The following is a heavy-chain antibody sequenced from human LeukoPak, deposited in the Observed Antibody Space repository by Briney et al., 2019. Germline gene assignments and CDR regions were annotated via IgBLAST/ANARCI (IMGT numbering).Heavy chain of an antibody. J-gene: IGHJ4*02. D-gene: IGHD3-22*01. Sequence: GGSLRLSCAASGFTVSSYYMSWVRLAPGKGLEWVSVIYSGGSTYYADSVKGRFTISRDNSKNTLYLQMNSLRAEDTAVYYCARALISSYYDSSGYDYFDYWGQGTLVTVSS. CDR1: GFTVSSYY. CDR2: IYSGGST. V-gene: IGHV3-53*01. CDR3: ARALISSYYDSSGYDYFDY.